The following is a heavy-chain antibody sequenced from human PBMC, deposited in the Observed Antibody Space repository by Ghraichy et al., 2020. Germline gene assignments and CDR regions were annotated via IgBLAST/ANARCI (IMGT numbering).Heavy chain of an antibody. CDR3: ARDRWGCSSTSCGEFDP. J-gene: IGHJ5*02. D-gene: IGHD2-2*01. CDR1: GGSFSGYY. Sequence: SETLSLTCAVYGGSFSGYYWSWIRQPPGKGLEWIGEINHSGSTNYNPSLKSRVTISVDTSKNQFSLKLSSVTAADTAVYYCARDRWGCSSTSCGEFDPWGQGTLVTVSS. CDR2: INHSGST. V-gene: IGHV4-34*01.